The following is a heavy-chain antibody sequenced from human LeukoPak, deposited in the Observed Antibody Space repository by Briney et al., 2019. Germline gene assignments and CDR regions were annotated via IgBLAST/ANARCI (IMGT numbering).Heavy chain of an antibody. CDR1: GYTFTSYH. V-gene: IGHV1-8*01. CDR3: VRVPPGTTIYAY. Sequence: ASVKVSCKASGYTFTSYHINWVRQATGQGLEWVGWMDPNNSDIGYAQKFQGRVTMTRNTSIGTAYMELSSLRSEDTAIYYCVRVPPGTTIYAYWGQGTLVTVSS. D-gene: IGHD1-14*01. CDR2: MDPNNSDI. J-gene: IGHJ4*02.